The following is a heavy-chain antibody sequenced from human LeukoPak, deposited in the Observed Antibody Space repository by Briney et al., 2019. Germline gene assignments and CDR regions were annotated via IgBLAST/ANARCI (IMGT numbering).Heavy chain of an antibody. CDR2: ISAYDGNT. D-gene: IGHD2-15*01. V-gene: IGHV1-18*01. CDR1: GYTFSSYR. J-gene: IGHJ4*02. CDR3: ARTVPVVVVTATFFDY. Sequence: GASVKVSCKASGYTFSSYRISWVRQAPGQGLEWMGWISAYDGNTDYAQKFQGRVTMTRDTSISTAYMELSRLRSDDTAVYYCARTVPVVVVTATFFDYWGQGTLVTVSS.